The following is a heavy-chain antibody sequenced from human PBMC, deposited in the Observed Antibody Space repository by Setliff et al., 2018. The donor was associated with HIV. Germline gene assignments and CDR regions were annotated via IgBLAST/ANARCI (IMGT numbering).Heavy chain of an antibody. J-gene: IGHJ4*02. V-gene: IGHV1-2*02. CDR1: GYIFTVYH. Sequence: GASVKVSCKASGYIFTVYHIHWVRQAPGQGLEWMGWINPNSGGTNYAQKFQGRVTMTRDTSISTAYMELSRLRSDDAAVYYCARDRYHYGSSGYVRYFDYWGQGTLVTVSS. CDR2: INPNSGGT. CDR3: ARDRYHYGSSGYVRYFDY. D-gene: IGHD3-22*01.